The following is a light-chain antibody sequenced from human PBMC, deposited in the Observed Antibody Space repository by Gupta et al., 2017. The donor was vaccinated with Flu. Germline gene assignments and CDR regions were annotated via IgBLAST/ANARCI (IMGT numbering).Light chain of an antibody. CDR1: QNLVYSDGSTN. CDR3: MKGTHGST. V-gene: IGKV2-30*01. Sequence: MTQSAHSLPVTHGRPASISCRSSQNLVYSDGSTNLTWFQQSPGQSPRRLIYEVSTRDSGVPARFSGSGSGTDFTLTISRVEAEDVGVYYCMKGTHGSTFGQGTKLEIK. J-gene: IGKJ2*01. CDR2: EVS.